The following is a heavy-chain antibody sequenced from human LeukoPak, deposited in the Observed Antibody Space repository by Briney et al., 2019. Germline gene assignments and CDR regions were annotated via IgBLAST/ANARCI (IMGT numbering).Heavy chain of an antibody. V-gene: IGHV3-53*01. D-gene: IGHD2-21*01. Sequence: GGSLRLSCAASGITVSTNYMSWVRQAPGKGLEWVSIAFSDGRTFYADSVKGRFTISRDNAKSSLYLQMSSLRPEDTAFYYCTKDRLFLHDALDIWGQGTMVTVSS. CDR2: AFSDGRT. J-gene: IGHJ3*02. CDR1: GITVSTNY. CDR3: TKDRLFLHDALDI.